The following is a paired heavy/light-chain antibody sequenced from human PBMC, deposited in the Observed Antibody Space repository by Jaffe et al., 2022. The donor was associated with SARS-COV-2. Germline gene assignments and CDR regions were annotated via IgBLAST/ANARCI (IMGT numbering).Light chain of an antibody. CDR1: QGIRND. V-gene: IGKV1-17*01. CDR3: LQHNSYPWT. Sequence: DIQMTQSPSSLSASVGDRVTITCRASQGIRNDLGWYQQKPGKAPKRLIYDASSLQSGVPSRFSGSGSGTEFTLTISSLQPEDFATYYCLQHNSYPWTFGQGTKVEIK. J-gene: IGKJ1*01. CDR2: DAS.
Heavy chain of an antibody. CDR3: ARGAGRIGSGSYYVDY. J-gene: IGHJ4*02. CDR2: INTNTGNT. V-gene: IGHV7-4-1*02. D-gene: IGHD1-26*01. CDR1: GYTFTTYG. Sequence: QVQLVQSGSELKKPGASVKVSCKASGYTFTTYGMNWVRQAPGQGPQWMGWINTNTGNTMYAQGFTGRFVFSLDTSVSTAYLQISSLKAEDTAVYYCARGAGRIGSGSYYVDYWGQGTGVTVSS.